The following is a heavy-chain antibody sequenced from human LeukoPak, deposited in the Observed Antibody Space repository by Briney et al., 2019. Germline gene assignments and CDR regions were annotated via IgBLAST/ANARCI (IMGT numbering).Heavy chain of an antibody. V-gene: IGHV1-18*01. Sequence: ASVKVSCKASGYTFTSYGISWVRQAPGQGLEWMGWISAYNGNTNYAQKFQGRVTMTRDTSTSTVYMELSSLRSEDTAVYYCARDRGGNAPFDYWGQGTLVTVSS. CDR2: ISAYNGNT. CDR1: GYTFTSYG. CDR3: ARDRGGNAPFDY. D-gene: IGHD3-10*01. J-gene: IGHJ4*02.